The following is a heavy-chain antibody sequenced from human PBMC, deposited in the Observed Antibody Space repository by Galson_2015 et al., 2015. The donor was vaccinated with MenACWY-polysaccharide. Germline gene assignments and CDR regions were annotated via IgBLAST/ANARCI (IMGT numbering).Heavy chain of an antibody. Sequence: CAISGDSVSSHSAAWNWIRQSPSRGLEWLGRTYYRSRWYNDCATSVKSRISIKADTPKNQFSLQLNSVTPEDTALYYCTRSIHISGWGGDFESWGQGTLVTVSS. V-gene: IGHV6-1*01. J-gene: IGHJ4*02. CDR1: GDSVSSHSAA. CDR3: TRSIHISGWGGDFES. D-gene: IGHD6-19*01. CDR2: TYYRSRWYN.